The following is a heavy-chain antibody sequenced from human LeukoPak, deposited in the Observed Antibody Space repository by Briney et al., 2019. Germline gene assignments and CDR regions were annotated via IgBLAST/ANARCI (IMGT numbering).Heavy chain of an antibody. J-gene: IGHJ4*02. CDR1: GFSFSSYW. V-gene: IGHV3-7*03. CDR3: ARGLPATLLGY. Sequence: GGSLRLSCAASGFSFSSYWMSWVRQAPGKGLEWVANIKQDGSDKYYLTSVRGRFTISRDNAKNSLFLQMNSLRAEDTAIYYCARGLPATLLGYWGQGTLVTVSS. CDR2: IKQDGSDK. D-gene: IGHD2-2*01.